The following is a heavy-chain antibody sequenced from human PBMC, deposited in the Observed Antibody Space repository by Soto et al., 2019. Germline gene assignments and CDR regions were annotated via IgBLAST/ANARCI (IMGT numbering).Heavy chain of an antibody. CDR3: ERALELAGGTTIVLYYYYGMDV. Sequence: GESLKISCKGSGYSFTSYWIGWVRQMPGKGLEWMGIIYPGDSDTRYSPSFQGQVTISADKSISTAYLQWSSLKASDTAMYYCERALELAGGTTIVLYYYYGMDVWGQGTTVTVSS. D-gene: IGHD2-8*01. CDR1: GYSFTSYW. CDR2: IYPGDSDT. J-gene: IGHJ6*02. V-gene: IGHV5-51*01.